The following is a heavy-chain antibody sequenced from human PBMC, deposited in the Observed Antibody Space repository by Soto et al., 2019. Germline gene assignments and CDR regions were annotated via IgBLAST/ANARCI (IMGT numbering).Heavy chain of an antibody. CDR3: ASHTVTTRPGDYWFDP. Sequence: QVQLQESGPGLVKPSQTLSLTCTVSGGSISSGGYYWSWIRQHPGKGLEWIGYIYYSGSTYYNPSLKSRVTISVDTSKNQCSLKLSSVTAADTAVYYCASHTVTTRPGDYWFDPWGQGTLVTVSS. D-gene: IGHD4-17*01. J-gene: IGHJ5*02. CDR1: GGSISSGGYY. CDR2: IYYSGST. V-gene: IGHV4-31*03.